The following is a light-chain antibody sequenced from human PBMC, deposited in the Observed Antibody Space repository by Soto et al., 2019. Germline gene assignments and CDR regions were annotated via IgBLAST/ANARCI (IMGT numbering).Light chain of an antibody. CDR1: QSVSRN. CDR2: GAS. CDR3: HQYDDGPYT. J-gene: IGKJ2*01. Sequence: EIVMTQSPATLSVSPGERATLSCRASQSVSRNVAWYQQIPGQTPRLLIYGASTRATGIPVRFSGSGSGTDFTLTISSLQSEDFAVYYCHQYDDGPYTFGQGTKVEI. V-gene: IGKV3-15*01.